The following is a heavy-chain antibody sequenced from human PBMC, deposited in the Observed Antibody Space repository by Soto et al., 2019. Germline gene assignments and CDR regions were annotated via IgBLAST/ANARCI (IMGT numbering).Heavy chain of an antibody. J-gene: IGHJ4*02. Sequence: GSLGLSCAACGFTFSSYAMSWVRQAPGKGLEWVSAISGSGGSTYYADSVKGRFTISRDNSKNTLYLQMNSLRAEDTAVYYCAKLIGRYFDLFSFDYWGQGTLVTVPS. CDR2: ISGSGGST. CDR3: AKLIGRYFDLFSFDY. D-gene: IGHD3-9*01. CDR1: GFTFSSYA. V-gene: IGHV3-23*01.